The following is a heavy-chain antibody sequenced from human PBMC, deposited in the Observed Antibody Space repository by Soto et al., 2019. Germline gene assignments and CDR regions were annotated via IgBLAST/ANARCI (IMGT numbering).Heavy chain of an antibody. Sequence: QLQLQESGPGLVKPSETLSLTCTVSGGSISSSSYYWGWIRQPPGKGLEWIGSSYYSGSTYYNPSLKSRVTISVDPSKDQFSLKLSSVTAADTAVYYCATQWNGYGDYAPWYFDYWGQGTLVTVSS. D-gene: IGHD4-17*01. J-gene: IGHJ4*02. CDR3: ATQWNGYGDYAPWYFDY. CDR2: SYYSGST. CDR1: GGSISSSSYY. V-gene: IGHV4-39*01.